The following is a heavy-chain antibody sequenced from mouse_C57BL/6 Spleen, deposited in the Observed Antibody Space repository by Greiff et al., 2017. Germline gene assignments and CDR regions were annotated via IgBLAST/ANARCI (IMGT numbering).Heavy chain of an antibody. J-gene: IGHJ4*01. D-gene: IGHD1-1*01. CDR3: ESRLRLDYAMDY. V-gene: IGHV14-2*01. CDR1: GFNIKDYY. CDR2: IEPEDGDN. Sequence: VHVKQSGAELVKPGASVKLSCTASGFNIKDYYMHWVKQRTEQGLEWIGRIEPEDGDNKYAPTFQGKATITADTSSNTAYLQLSSLTSEDTAVYYCESRLRLDYAMDYWGQGTSVTVSA.